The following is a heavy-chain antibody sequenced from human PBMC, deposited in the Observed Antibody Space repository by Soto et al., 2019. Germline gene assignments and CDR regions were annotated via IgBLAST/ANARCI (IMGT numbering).Heavy chain of an antibody. J-gene: IGHJ3*02. Sequence: PSETLSLTCAVSGGSISSSNCCGCFRQPPGTWLEWIGEIYHSGSTNYNPSLKSRVTISVDKSKNQFAMKLSSVTAADTAVYYCARGEDYDYVWGPGGAFDIWGQGTMVTVSS. CDR2: IYHSGST. V-gene: IGHV4-4*02. D-gene: IGHD3-16*01. CDR3: ARGEDYDYVWGPGGAFDI. CDR1: GGSISSSNC.